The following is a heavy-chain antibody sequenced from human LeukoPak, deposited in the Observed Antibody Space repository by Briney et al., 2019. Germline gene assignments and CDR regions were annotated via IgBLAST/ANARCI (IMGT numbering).Heavy chain of an antibody. CDR1: GYTFTGYY. CDR2: INPNSGGT. J-gene: IGHJ6*03. Sequence: GASVKVSCKASGYTFTGYYMHWVRQAPGQGLEWMGWINPNSGGTNYAQKFQGRVTMTRDTSISTAYMELSRLRSDDTAVYYCARAYGPGGGYYYYYMDVWGKGTTVTVSS. D-gene: IGHD1-26*01. V-gene: IGHV1-2*02. CDR3: ARAYGPGGGYYYYYMDV.